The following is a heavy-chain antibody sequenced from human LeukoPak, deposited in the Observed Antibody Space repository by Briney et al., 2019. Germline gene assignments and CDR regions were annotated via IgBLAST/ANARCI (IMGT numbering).Heavy chain of an antibody. V-gene: IGHV3-48*03. Sequence: GGSLRLSCAASGFSLTTYPMNWIRQVPGKGLEWVSHISSDGNTEYYADSVRVRFTMSRDNAKNSLDLHMNSLRTEDTAVYYCARDIVNGPFVTSLESWGQGALVTVSS. CDR3: ARDIVNGPFVTSLES. J-gene: IGHJ4*02. CDR1: GFSLTTYP. D-gene: IGHD2-8*01. CDR2: ISSDGNTE.